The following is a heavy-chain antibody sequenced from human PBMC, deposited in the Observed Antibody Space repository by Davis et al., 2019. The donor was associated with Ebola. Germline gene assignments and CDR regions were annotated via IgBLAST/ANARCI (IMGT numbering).Heavy chain of an antibody. CDR2: INPNSGGT. CDR1: GYTFTGYY. Sequence: AASVKVSCKASGYTFTGYYMHWVRQAPGQGLEWMGWINPNSGGTNYAQKFQGWVTMTRDTSTSTVYMELSSLRSEDTAVYYCARDSPLYDFWRDYYYGMDVWGQGTTVTVSS. D-gene: IGHD3-3*01. V-gene: IGHV1-2*04. CDR3: ARDSPLYDFWRDYYYGMDV. J-gene: IGHJ6*02.